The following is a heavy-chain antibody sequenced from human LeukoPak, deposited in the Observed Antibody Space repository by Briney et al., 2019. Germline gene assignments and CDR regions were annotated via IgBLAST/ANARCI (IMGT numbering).Heavy chain of an antibody. D-gene: IGHD6-13*01. Sequence: ASVKVSCKASGYTFTSYGISWVRQAPGQGLEWMGWISAYNGNTNYAQKLQGRVTMTTDTSTSTAYMELRSLRSDDTAVYYCARGYSSSWYVAWQVWFDPWGQGTLVTVSS. V-gene: IGHV1-18*01. CDR2: ISAYNGNT. CDR3: ARGYSSSWYVAWQVWFDP. J-gene: IGHJ5*02. CDR1: GYTFTSYG.